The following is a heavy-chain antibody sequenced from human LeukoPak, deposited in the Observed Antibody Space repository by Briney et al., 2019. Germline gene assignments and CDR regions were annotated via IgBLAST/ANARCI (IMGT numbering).Heavy chain of an antibody. CDR2: ISYDGSNK. CDR1: KFTFSSYA. Sequence: GGSLRLSCAASKFTFSSYAMHWVRQAPGKGLEWVAVISYDGSNKYYSDSVKGRLTIYRDNSKNTLYLQMNSLRGEDTAVYYCARDVLQSFDVWGQGTMVTVSS. J-gene: IGHJ3*01. D-gene: IGHD4-11*01. V-gene: IGHV3-30-3*01. CDR3: ARDVLQSFDV.